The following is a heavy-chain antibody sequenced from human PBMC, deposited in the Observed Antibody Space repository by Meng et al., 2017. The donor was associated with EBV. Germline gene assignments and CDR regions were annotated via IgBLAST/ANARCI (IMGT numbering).Heavy chain of an antibody. Sequence: QADLVKSGAVVKKPGASVKVCCKASGYTFTSDAMHWVRQAPGQRLEWMRWINAGNGNTKYSQKFQGRDTITRDTSASTAYMELSSLRSEDTAVYYCARSGATIFGVVIPTYYFDYWGQGTLVTVSS. D-gene: IGHD3-3*01. CDR1: GYTFTSDA. CDR3: ARSGATIFGVVIPTYYFDY. J-gene: IGHJ4*02. CDR2: INAGNGNT. V-gene: IGHV1-3*01.